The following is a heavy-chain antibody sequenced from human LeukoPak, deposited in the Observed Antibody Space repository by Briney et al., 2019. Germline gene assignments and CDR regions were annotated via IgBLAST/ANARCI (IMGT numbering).Heavy chain of an antibody. J-gene: IGHJ4*02. CDR1: GGSISSYY. Sequence: SETLSLTCTVSGGSISSYYWSWIRQPPGKGLEWIGYIYYSGSTNYNPSLKSRVTISVDTSKNQFSLKLSSVTAADTAVYCCARLPRYREWYFDYWGQGTLVTVSS. D-gene: IGHD3-3*01. V-gene: IGHV4-59*08. CDR2: IYYSGST. CDR3: ARLPRYREWYFDY.